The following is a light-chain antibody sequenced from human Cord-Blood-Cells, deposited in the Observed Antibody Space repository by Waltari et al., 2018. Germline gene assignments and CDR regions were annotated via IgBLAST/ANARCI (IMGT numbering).Light chain of an antibody. Sequence: DIVMTQSPLSLPVTPGEPASISCRSSQSVSSSYLAWYQQKPGQAPRLLIYGASSRATGIPDRFSGSGSGTDFTLTISRLEPEDFAVYYCQQYGSSPITFGQGTRLEIK. J-gene: IGKJ5*01. CDR3: QQYGSSPIT. CDR1: QSVSSSY. CDR2: GAS. V-gene: IGKV3-20*01.